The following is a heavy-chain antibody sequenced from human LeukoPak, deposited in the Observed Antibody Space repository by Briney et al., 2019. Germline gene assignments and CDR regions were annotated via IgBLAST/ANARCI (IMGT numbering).Heavy chain of an antibody. CDR2: IYYSGST. Sequence: PSETLSLTCTVSGGSISSGGYYWSWIRQHPGKGLEWIGYIYYSGSTYYNPSLKSRVTISVDTSKNQFSLKLSSVTAADTAVYYRARSIYDSSGYWQVGGNWFDPWGQGTLVTVSS. V-gene: IGHV4-31*03. J-gene: IGHJ5*02. CDR3: ARSIYDSSGYWQVGGNWFDP. CDR1: GGSISSGGYY. D-gene: IGHD3-22*01.